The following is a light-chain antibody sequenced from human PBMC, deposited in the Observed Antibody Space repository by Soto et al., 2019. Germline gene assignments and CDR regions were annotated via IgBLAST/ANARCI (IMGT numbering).Light chain of an antibody. J-gene: IGKJ2*01. CDR2: DTS. Sequence: EIVLTQSPATLSLSPGERATLSCRASQSVSSYLGWYQQKPGQPPRLLIYDTSNRATGIPARFSGSGSGTDFTLTISSLEPEDFAVYYCQQRSTWPYTFGQGTKLEIK. CDR3: QQRSTWPYT. CDR1: QSVSSY. V-gene: IGKV3-11*01.